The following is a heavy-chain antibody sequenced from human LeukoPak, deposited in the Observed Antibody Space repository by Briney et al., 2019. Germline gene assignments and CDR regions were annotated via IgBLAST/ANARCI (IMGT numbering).Heavy chain of an antibody. CDR1: GLSFSSHG. V-gene: IGHV3-33*01. CDR2: IWYDGTNE. J-gene: IGHJ4*02. Sequence: GGSLRLSCAASGLSFSSHGMHWVRQAPGKGLEWVAVIWYDGTNENYSDSLRGRFTISRDNSKNTLYLQMNSLRAEDTAVYYCARARNNYDVGGYSALDYWGQGTLVTVSS. CDR3: ARARNNYDVGGYSALDY. D-gene: IGHD3-22*01.